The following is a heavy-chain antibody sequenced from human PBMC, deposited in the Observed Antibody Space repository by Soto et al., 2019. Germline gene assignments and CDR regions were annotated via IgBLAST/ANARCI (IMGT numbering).Heavy chain of an antibody. D-gene: IGHD6-6*01. J-gene: IGHJ6*02. V-gene: IGHV3-53*01. Sequence: PGGSLRLSCAASGFTVSSNYMSWVRQAPGKGLEWVSVIYSGGITFYADSVKGRFTISRDNSKNTLYLQMNNLRGEDTAVYYCVRDFGSSSEGGMDVWGQGPTVTVSS. CDR1: GFTVSSNY. CDR3: VRDFGSSSEGGMDV. CDR2: IYSGGIT.